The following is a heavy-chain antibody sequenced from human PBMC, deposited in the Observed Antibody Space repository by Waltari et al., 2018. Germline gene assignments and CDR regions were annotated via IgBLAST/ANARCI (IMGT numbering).Heavy chain of an antibody. Sequence: WGWGRRPPGKVLEWIGQVRGDGRTNYNPSFASRVIISLDTSTHHFALEVTSATAADTALYYCARDRGRGLYLDTWGQGILVTVAP. D-gene: IGHD2-15*01. CDR2: VRGDGRT. J-gene: IGHJ4*02. CDR3: ARDRGRGLYLDT. V-gene: IGHV4-4*02.